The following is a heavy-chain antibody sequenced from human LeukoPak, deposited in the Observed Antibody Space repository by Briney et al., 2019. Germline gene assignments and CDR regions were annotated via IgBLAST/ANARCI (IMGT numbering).Heavy chain of an antibody. J-gene: IGHJ4*02. V-gene: IGHV1-69*06. CDR1: GGTFSSYA. Sequence: SVTVSCKASGGTFSSYAISWVRQAPGQGLEWMGRIIPIFGTANYAQKFQGRVTITADKSTSTAYMELSSLRSEDTAVYYCASQILYSSGWSFDYWGQGTLVTVSS. D-gene: IGHD6-19*01. CDR3: ASQILYSSGWSFDY. CDR2: IIPIFGTA.